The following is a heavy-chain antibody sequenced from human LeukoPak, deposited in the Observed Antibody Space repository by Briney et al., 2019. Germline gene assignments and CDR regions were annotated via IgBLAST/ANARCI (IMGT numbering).Heavy chain of an antibody. J-gene: IGHJ4*02. CDR3: AKDRGSGSYPSPLFDY. V-gene: IGHV3-23*01. Sequence: GGSLRLSCAASRFTFSSYAMSWVRQAPGKGLEWVSAISGSGGSTFYADSVKGRFTISRDNSQNTLYLQMNSLRGEDTAVYYCAKDRGSGSYPSPLFDYWGQGTLVTVSS. CDR1: RFTFSSYA. D-gene: IGHD3-10*01. CDR2: ISGSGGST.